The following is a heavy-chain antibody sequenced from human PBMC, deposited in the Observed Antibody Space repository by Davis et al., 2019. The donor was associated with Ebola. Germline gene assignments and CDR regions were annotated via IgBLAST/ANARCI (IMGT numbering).Heavy chain of an antibody. J-gene: IGHJ4*02. CDR3: ARRDSSSLFDY. Sequence: ASVKVSCKASGYTFPSYAMHWVRQAPGQRLEWMGWINAGNGNTKYSQKFQGRVTITRDTSASTAYMELSSLRSEDTAVYYCARRDSSSLFDYWGQGTLVTVSS. D-gene: IGHD6-6*01. CDR1: GYTFPSYA. V-gene: IGHV1-3*01. CDR2: INAGNGNT.